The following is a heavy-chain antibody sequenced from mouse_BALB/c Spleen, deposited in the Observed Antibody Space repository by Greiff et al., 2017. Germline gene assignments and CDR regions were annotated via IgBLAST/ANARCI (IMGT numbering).Heavy chain of an antibody. V-gene: IGHV5-17*02. CDR3: ARWEGNYFDY. J-gene: IGHJ2*01. D-gene: IGHD2-14*01. CDR1: GFTFSSFG. Sequence: EGKLMESGGGLVQPGGSRKLSCAASGFTFSSFGMHWVRQAPEKGLEWVAYISSGSSTIYYADTVKGRFTISRDNPKNTLFLQMTSLRSEDTAMYYCARWEGNYFDYWGQGTTLTVSS. CDR2: ISSGSSTI.